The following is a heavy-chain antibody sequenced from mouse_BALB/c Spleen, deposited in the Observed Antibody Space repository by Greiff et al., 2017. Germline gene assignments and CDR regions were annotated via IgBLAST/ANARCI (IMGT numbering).Heavy chain of an antibody. CDR1: GFTFSSYA. J-gene: IGHJ2*01. D-gene: IGHD1-1*01. CDR3: ARERGYYGSRDFDY. Sequence: EVQLVESGGGLVKPGGSLKLSCAASGFTFSSYAMSWVRQSPEKRLEWVAEISSGGSYTYYPDTVTGRFTISRDNAKNTLYLEMSSLRSEDTAMYYCARERGYYGSRDFDYWGQGTTLTVSS. V-gene: IGHV5-9-4*01. CDR2: ISSGGSYT.